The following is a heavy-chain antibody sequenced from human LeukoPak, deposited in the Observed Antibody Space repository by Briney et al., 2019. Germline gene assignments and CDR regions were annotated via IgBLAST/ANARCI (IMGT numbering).Heavy chain of an antibody. CDR2: IYTSGST. V-gene: IGHV4-61*02. J-gene: IGHJ4*02. CDR1: SGSISSGNYY. D-gene: IGHD1-26*01. Sequence: SQTLSLTCTVSSGSISSGNYYWSWIRQPAGKGLEWIGRIYTSGSTNYNPSLKSRGTISVDTSKNQFSLKLSSVTAADTAVYYCARVSGDYYASVWGQGILVTVSS. CDR3: ARVSGDYYASV.